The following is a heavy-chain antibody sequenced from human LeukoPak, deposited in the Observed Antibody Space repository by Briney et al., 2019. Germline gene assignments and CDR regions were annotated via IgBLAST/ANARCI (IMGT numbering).Heavy chain of an antibody. CDR1: GGSISSYS. D-gene: IGHD3-10*01. J-gene: IGHJ4*02. V-gene: IGHV4-59*01. CDR3: ARAGGIRGSALDLDY. Sequence: PSETLSLTCTVSGGSISSYSWSWIRQHPGKGLEWIGYILYSGSTNYNPSLKSRVTISLDTSKNQFSLKLNSVTAADTAVYYCARAGGIRGSALDLDYWGQGTLVTVSS. CDR2: ILYSGST.